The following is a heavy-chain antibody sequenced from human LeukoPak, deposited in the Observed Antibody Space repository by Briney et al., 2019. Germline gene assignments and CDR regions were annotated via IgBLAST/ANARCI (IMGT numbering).Heavy chain of an antibody. J-gene: IGHJ3*02. CDR2: NYYSGST. CDR1: GGSVSSGSYY. D-gene: IGHD1-26*01. CDR3: ARLLDAFDI. Sequence: SETLSLTCTVSGGSVSSGSYYWSWIRQPPGKGLEWIGYNYYSGSTNYNPSLKSRVTISVDTSKNQFSLKLSSVTAADTAVYYCARLLDAFDIWGQGTMVTVSS. V-gene: IGHV4-61*01.